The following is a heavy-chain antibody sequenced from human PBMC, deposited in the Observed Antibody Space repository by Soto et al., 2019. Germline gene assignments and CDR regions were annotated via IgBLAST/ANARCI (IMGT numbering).Heavy chain of an antibody. V-gene: IGHV3-11*01. J-gene: IGHJ6*02. CDR3: AKDLYGDPPYGMDV. D-gene: IGHD4-17*01. CDR2: ISASGTDI. CDR1: GFIFSDYY. Sequence: QVQLVESGGGLVKPGGSLRLSCAASGFIFSDYYISWIRQAPGKGLEWVSYISASGTDIYYADSVKGRFTISRDNAKNSLYLQMNSLTAEDTAVYYCAKDLYGDPPYGMDVWGQGTTVTVSS.